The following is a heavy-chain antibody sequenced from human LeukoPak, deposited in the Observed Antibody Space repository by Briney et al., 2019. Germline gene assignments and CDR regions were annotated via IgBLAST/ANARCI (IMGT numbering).Heavy chain of an antibody. D-gene: IGHD3-22*01. J-gene: IGHJ4*02. CDR2: ISGSGGST. CDR1: GFTFSSYA. Sequence: GGSLRLSCAASGFTFSSYAMSWVRQAPGKGLEWVSAISGSGGSTYYADSVKGRFTISRDNSKNTLFLQMNSLRAEDTAVYYCVRGYYAGRGHHFEYWGQGTLVTVSS. V-gene: IGHV3-23*01. CDR3: VRGYYAGRGHHFEY.